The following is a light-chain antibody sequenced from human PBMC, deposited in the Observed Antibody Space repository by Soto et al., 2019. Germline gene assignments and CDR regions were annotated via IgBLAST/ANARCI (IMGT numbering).Light chain of an antibody. CDR3: QQYGTSALT. CDR2: GAS. J-gene: IGKJ4*01. V-gene: IGKV3-20*01. Sequence: EIVLTQSPGTLSLSPGQRATLSCRASQTVSSSFFAWYQQKPGQAPRLLIYGASSRDTGIPDRFSGSGSGTEFTLSISRLEPDDFAVYYCQQYGTSALTFGGGTQVEIK. CDR1: QTVSSSF.